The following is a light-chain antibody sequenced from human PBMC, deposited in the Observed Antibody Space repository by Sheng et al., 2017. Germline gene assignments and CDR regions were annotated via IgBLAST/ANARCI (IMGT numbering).Light chain of an antibody. CDR1: SSNIGENYD. Sequence: QPVLTQPPSVSGAPGQRVTISCAGSSSNIGENYDVHWYQQLPGTAPKLLVYGDNNRPSGVPDRFSGSKSGTSASLAITGLQAEDEADYYCQSYDSSLSAWVFGGGTKLTVL. CDR2: GDN. J-gene: IGLJ3*02. CDR3: QSYDSSLSAWV. V-gene: IGLV1-40*01.